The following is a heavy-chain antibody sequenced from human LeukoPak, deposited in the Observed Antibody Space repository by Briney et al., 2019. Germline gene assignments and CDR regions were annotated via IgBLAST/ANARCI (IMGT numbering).Heavy chain of an antibody. V-gene: IGHV3-48*03. CDR1: GFTFSSYE. Sequence: GGSLRLSCAASGFTFSSYEMNWVRQAPGKGLEWVSYISSSGSTIYYADSVKGRFTISRDNAKNSLYLQMNSLRAEDTAVYYCARDRSISHGMDVWGKGTMVTVSS. CDR2: ISSSGSTI. D-gene: IGHD2-2*02. J-gene: IGHJ6*04. CDR3: ARDRSISHGMDV.